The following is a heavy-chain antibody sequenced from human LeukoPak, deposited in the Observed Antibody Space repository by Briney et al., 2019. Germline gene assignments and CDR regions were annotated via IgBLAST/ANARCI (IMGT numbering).Heavy chain of an antibody. Sequence: GRSLRLSCAASGFTFSSYGMHWVRQAPGKGLEWVAVISYDGSNKYYADSVKGRFTISREDARNSLYLQMNNLRVGDTAVYYCVRDARERGFASWGQGTLVTVSS. V-gene: IGHV3-30*03. CDR3: VRDARERGFAS. CDR2: ISYDGSNK. D-gene: IGHD3-3*01. J-gene: IGHJ4*02. CDR1: GFTFSSYG.